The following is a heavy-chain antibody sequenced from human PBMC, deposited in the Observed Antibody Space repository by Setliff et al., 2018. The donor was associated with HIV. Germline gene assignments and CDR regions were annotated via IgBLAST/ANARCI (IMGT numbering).Heavy chain of an antibody. V-gene: IGHV4-39*01. D-gene: IGHD2-15*01. Sequence: LSLACTVHGGSVSTISYSWGLLRQPPERGLEWGGTIYHTGKTYYNSSLNSRVTIAVDTSKDQFSLNLSTVTAAVPAVYYCGRVAGYCASSRCYVYNAFDIWGPGTMVTVSS. J-gene: IGHJ3*02. CDR1: GGSVSTISYS. CDR3: GRVAGYCASSRCYVYNAFDI. CDR2: IYHTGKT.